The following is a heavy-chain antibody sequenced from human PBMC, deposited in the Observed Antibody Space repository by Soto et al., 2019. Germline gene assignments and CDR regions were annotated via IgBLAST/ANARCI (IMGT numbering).Heavy chain of an antibody. Sequence: SQTLSLTCTVSGGSITTYYWSWIRQPPGKGLEWIAYIYDSGSTKYNPAVESRVTMSVDTYNNQFSLNLSSVTAADTAAYYCASDLNYGGADYWGQGTAVTVSS. CDR2: IYDSGST. CDR1: GGSITTYY. J-gene: IGHJ4*03. D-gene: IGHD3-10*01. V-gene: IGHV4-59*01. CDR3: ASDLNYGGADY.